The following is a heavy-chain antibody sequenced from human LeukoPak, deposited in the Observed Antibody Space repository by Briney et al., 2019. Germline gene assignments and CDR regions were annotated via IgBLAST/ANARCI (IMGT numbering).Heavy chain of an antibody. D-gene: IGHD6-13*01. CDR1: GYTFTGYY. J-gene: IGHJ5*02. V-gene: IGHV1-2*02. Sequence: ASVTVSCKASGYTFTGYYMHWVRQAPGQGLEWMGWINPNSGGTNYAQKFQGRVTITRDTSISTAYMELSRLRSDATAVYYCARDEEPQLVLPTGWFDPWGQGTLVTVSS. CDR2: INPNSGGT. CDR3: ARDEEPQLVLPTGWFDP.